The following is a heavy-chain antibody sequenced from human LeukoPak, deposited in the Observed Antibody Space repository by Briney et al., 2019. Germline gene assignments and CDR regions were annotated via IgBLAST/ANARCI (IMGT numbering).Heavy chain of an antibody. J-gene: IGHJ4*02. CDR1: GFTFSSYG. D-gene: IGHD3-10*01. CDR3: AKESWFGELFPLDY. V-gene: IGHV3-30*18. Sequence: GRSLRLSCAASGFTFSSYGMHWVRQAPGKGLEWVAVISYDGSNKYYADSVKGRFTISRDNSKNKLYLQMNSLRAEDTAVYYCAKESWFGELFPLDYWGQGTLVTVSS. CDR2: ISYDGSNK.